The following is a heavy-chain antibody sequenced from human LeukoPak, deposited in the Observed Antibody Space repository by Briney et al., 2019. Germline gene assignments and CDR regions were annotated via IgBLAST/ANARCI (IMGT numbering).Heavy chain of an antibody. CDR3: ARGRIAVAGTSFDY. CDR1: GYTFTSYD. D-gene: IGHD6-19*01. Sequence: GASVKVSCKASGYTFTSYDINWVRQATGQGLEWMGWMNPNSGNTGYAQKFQGRVTITRNTSISTAYMELSSLRSEDTAVYYCARGRIAVAGTSFDYWGRGTLVTVSS. V-gene: IGHV1-8*03. CDR2: MNPNSGNT. J-gene: IGHJ4*02.